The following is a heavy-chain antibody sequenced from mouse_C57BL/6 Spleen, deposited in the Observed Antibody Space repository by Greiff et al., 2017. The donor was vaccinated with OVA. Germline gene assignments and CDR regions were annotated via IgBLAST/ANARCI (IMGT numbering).Heavy chain of an antibody. CDR3: ARSTAQATSWFAY. CDR1: GYTFTDYN. CDR2: INPNNGGT. Sequence: VQLKQSGPELVKPGASVKMSCKASGYTFTDYNMHWVKQSHGKSLEWIGYINPNNGGTSYNQKFKGKATLTVNKSSSTAYMELRSLTSEDSAVYYCARSTAQATSWFAYWGQGTLVTVSA. V-gene: IGHV1-22*01. D-gene: IGHD3-2*02. J-gene: IGHJ3*01.